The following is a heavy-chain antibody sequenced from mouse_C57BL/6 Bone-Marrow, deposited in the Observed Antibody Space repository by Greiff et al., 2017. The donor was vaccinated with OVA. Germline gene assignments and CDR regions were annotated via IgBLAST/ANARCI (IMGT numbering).Heavy chain of an antibody. CDR2: ISYSGST. J-gene: IGHJ2*01. CDR3: ARWANSLGYLDY. CDR1: GYSITSDY. D-gene: IGHD3-1*01. Sequence: EVQRVESGPGLAKPSQTLSLTCSVTGYSITSDYWNWIRKFPGNKLEYMGYISYSGSTYYNPSLKSRIFITRDTSKNQHYLHLNSVTTEDTATYYCARWANSLGYLDYWGQGTTLTVSS. V-gene: IGHV3-8*01.